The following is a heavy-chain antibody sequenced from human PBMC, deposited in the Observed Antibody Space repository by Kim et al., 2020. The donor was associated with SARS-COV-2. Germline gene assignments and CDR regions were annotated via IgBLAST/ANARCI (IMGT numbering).Heavy chain of an antibody. V-gene: IGHV3-33*01. J-gene: IGHJ5*02. CDR2: TWYDGSHE. D-gene: IGHD2-15*01. CDR3: SRGALLVVSGALSWFDP. Sequence: GGSLRLSCAASGFTFSNYAMHWVRQAPGKGLEWVAVTWYDGSHEDYADSVKGRFTISRDNSKNKLYLQMNRLRVEDTAVYYCSRGALLVVSGALSWFDPWGQGTLVTVSS. CDR1: GFTFSNYA.